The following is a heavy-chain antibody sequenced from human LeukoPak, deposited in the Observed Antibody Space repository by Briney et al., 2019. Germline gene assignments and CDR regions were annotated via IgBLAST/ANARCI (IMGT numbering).Heavy chain of an antibody. D-gene: IGHD3-3*02. Sequence: SETLSLTCTVSGGSISNSNYYWSWIRQPPGKGLEWIGYIYYSGSTYYNPSLKSRVTISVDTSKNQFSLKLSSVTAADTAVYYCARVFSPEEDYFDYWGQGTLVTVSS. CDR2: IYYSGST. V-gene: IGHV4-30-4*08. CDR3: ARVFSPEEDYFDY. J-gene: IGHJ4*02. CDR1: GGSISNSNYY.